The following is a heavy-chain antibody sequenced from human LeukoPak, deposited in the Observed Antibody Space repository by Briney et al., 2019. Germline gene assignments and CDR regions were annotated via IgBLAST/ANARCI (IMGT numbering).Heavy chain of an antibody. J-gene: IGHJ3*02. D-gene: IGHD3-10*01. CDR1: GFTFSTYW. CDR2: INSDGSTT. Sequence: GGSLRLPCAASGFTFSTYWMHWVRQAPGKGLVWVSRINSDGSTTSYADSVKGRFTISRDNAKDTLYLQMNSLRAEDTAVYYCARMIGGGYSAFDTWGQGTMVTVSS. CDR3: ARMIGGGYSAFDT. V-gene: IGHV3-74*01.